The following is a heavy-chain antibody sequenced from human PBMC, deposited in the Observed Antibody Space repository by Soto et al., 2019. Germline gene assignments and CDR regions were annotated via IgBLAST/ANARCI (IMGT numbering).Heavy chain of an antibody. J-gene: IGHJ5*02. Sequence: QVQLVQSGAEVKKPGSSVKVSCEGSGGTFSSYSFSWVRQAPGQGLEWMGRVIPILGMANYAQKFQGRVTITADKSTSTVYMEMSSLRSEDTAVYYCARGGAVVVPGAVDRHNWFDPWGQGTLVTVSS. CDR2: VIPILGMA. CDR1: GGTFSSYS. D-gene: IGHD2-2*01. CDR3: ARGGAVVVPGAVDRHNWFDP. V-gene: IGHV1-69*02.